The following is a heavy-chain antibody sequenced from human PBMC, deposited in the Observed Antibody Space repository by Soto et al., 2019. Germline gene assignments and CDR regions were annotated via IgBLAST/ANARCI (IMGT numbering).Heavy chain of an antibody. D-gene: IGHD3-10*01. J-gene: IGHJ6*02. Sequence: PGGSLRLSCAASGFTFSNAWMNWVRQAPGKGLEWVGRIKSKTDGGTTDYAAPVKGRFTISRDDSKNTLYLQMNSLKTEDTAVYYCTTAPNARARGYYYYYYGMDVWGQGTTVTVSS. CDR2: IKSKTDGGTT. CDR3: TTAPNARARGYYYYYYGMDV. CDR1: GFTFSNAW. V-gene: IGHV3-15*07.